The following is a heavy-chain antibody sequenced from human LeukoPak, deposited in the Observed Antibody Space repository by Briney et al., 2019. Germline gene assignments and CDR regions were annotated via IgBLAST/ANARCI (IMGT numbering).Heavy chain of an antibody. D-gene: IGHD3-10*01. J-gene: IGHJ4*02. V-gene: IGHV6-1*01. Sequence: SQTLSLTCAISGDSVSSNSAAWNWIRQSPSRGLEWLGRTYYRSNWYNDYAVSVKSRITINPDASKNQFSLQLNSVTPEDTAVYHCARARLHHNYGSGTNFDYWGQGTLVTVSS. CDR2: TYYRSNWYN. CDR3: ARARLHHNYGSGTNFDY. CDR1: GDSVSSNSAA.